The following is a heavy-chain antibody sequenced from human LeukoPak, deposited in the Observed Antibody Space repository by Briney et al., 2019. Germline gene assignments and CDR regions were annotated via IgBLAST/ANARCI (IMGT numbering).Heavy chain of an antibody. CDR3: ARGGTMVRGVPVHNWFDP. V-gene: IGHV1-69*13. D-gene: IGHD3-10*01. CDR1: GGTFSRYA. Sequence: SVKVSCKASGGTFSRYAISWVRQTPGQGLEWMGGIIPIFGTANYAQKFQGRVTITADESTSTAYMELSSLRSEDTAVYYCARGGTMVRGVPVHNWFDPWGQGTLVTVSS. J-gene: IGHJ5*02. CDR2: IIPIFGTA.